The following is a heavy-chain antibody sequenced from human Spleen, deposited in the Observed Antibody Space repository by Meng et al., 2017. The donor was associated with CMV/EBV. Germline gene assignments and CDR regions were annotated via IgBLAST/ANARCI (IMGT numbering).Heavy chain of an antibody. D-gene: IGHD6-13*01. CDR1: GYTFTSYV. CDR3: ARDQQLIPAEYFQH. V-gene: IGHV1-18*01. CDR2: ISAYNGNT. J-gene: IGHJ1*01. Sequence: VQLVQSGAEVKKPGPSVQVSCKASGYTFTSYVMSWLRQAPGQGLERMGWISAYNGNTIYAQKVQGRVSMTTDASTNTAYLELRSLRSDDTAVYYCARDQQLIPAEYFQHWGPGTLVTVSS.